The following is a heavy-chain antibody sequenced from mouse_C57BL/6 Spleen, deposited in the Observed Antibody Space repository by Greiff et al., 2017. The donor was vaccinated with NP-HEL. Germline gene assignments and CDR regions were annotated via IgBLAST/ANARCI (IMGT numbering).Heavy chain of an antibody. CDR2: IDPETGGT. CDR3: TITTVVAQYFDY. Sequence: QVQLQQSGAELVRPGASVTLSCKASGYTFTDYEMHWVKQTPVHGLEWIGAIDPETGGTAYNQKFKGKAILTADKSSSTAYMELRSLTSEDSAVYYCTITTVVAQYFDYWGQGTTLTVSS. D-gene: IGHD1-1*01. J-gene: IGHJ2*01. V-gene: IGHV1-15*01. CDR1: GYTFTDYE.